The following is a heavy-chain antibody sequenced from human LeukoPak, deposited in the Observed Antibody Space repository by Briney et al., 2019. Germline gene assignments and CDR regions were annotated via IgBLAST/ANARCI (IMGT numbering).Heavy chain of an antibody. Sequence: GGSLRLSCAASGFTFSNHGMSWVRQAPGKGLEWVASIKQDGSEKYYVDSVKGRFTISRDNAQNSLYLQMSSLRAEDTAFYYCARDRVARYYFDYWGQGTLVTVSS. D-gene: IGHD5-12*01. V-gene: IGHV3-7*01. CDR2: IKQDGSEK. CDR3: ARDRVARYYFDY. CDR1: GFTFSNHG. J-gene: IGHJ4*02.